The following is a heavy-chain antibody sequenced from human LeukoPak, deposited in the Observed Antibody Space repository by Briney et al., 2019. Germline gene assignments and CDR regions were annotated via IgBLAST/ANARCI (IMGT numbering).Heavy chain of an antibody. D-gene: IGHD6-19*01. CDR3: ARKGSAWNYFDY. Sequence: SGPALVKPTQTLTLTCTFSGFSLSTSGMCVCWIRQPPGKALEWLARIDWDGDKWYSTSLKTRLTISKDTSKNQVVLTMTNMDPVDTATYYCARKGSAWNYFDYWGQGALVTVSS. CDR2: IDWDGDK. CDR1: GFSLSTSGMC. V-gene: IGHV2-70*11. J-gene: IGHJ4*02.